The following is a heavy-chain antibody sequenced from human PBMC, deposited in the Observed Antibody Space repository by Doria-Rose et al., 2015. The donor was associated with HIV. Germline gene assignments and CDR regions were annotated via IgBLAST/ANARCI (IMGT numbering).Heavy chain of an antibody. CDR1: GVSLSSPGMG. D-gene: IGHD6-13*01. J-gene: IGHJ4*02. CDR2: IFSDDER. CDR3: ARIKSSRWYHKYYFDF. Sequence: QESGPVLVKPTETLTLTCTVSGVSLSSPGMGVSWIRQPPGKALEWLANIFSDDERSCKTSLKSRLTISRGTSKSQVVLTMTDMDPVDTATYYCARIKSSRWYHKYYFDFWGQGTLVIVSA. V-gene: IGHV2-26*01.